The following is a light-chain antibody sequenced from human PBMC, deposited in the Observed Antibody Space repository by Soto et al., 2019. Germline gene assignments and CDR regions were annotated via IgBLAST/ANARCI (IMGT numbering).Light chain of an antibody. CDR1: QSISTW. V-gene: IGKV1-5*03. Sequence: DIQMTQSPSGLSASVADRVNMTCRASQSISTWLAWYQQKPGEAPKLLMYKASSLDSGVPSRFSGSGSGTEFTLTISGLQPEDFATYYCQQYNSYAFSFGPGTKVDIK. CDR3: QQYNSYAFS. J-gene: IGKJ3*01. CDR2: KAS.